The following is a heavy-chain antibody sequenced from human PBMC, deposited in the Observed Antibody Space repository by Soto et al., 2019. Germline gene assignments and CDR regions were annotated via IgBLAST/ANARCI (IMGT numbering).Heavy chain of an antibody. CDR1: RFTFSTYE. CDR3: VRYCSTTLCNGVATRTFDY. Sequence: HPXGSLRLSCAASRFTFSTYEMNWVRQAPGKGLEWVSYISTSGSTVYYADSVKGRFTISRDNTRNSLYLQMNSLRDEDTALYYCVRYCSTTLCNGVATRTFDYWGQGTLVTVSS. CDR2: ISTSGSTV. D-gene: IGHD2-2*01. V-gene: IGHV3-48*03. J-gene: IGHJ4*02.